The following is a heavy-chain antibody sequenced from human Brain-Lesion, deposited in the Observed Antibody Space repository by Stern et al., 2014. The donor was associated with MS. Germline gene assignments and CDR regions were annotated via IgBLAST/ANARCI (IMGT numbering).Heavy chain of an antibody. CDR3: ARAHVDTWDWFDP. Sequence: QLVQSGGDLVQPGGSLRLSCTASGFTFSTYWMHWVRQAPGKGLVWVSRINGDGSRTSYADSVKGRFPISRDNAKNTLYVQMNSLRVEDTAVYYCARAHVDTWDWFDPWGQGTLVTVSS. CDR1: GFTFSTYW. J-gene: IGHJ5*02. V-gene: IGHV3-74*02. CDR2: INGDGSRT. D-gene: IGHD5-18*01.